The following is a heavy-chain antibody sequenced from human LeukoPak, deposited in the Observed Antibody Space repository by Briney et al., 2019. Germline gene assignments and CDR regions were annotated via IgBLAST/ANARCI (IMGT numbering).Heavy chain of an antibody. D-gene: IGHD1-26*01. CDR3: ARVAMSGIGSDDF. V-gene: IGHV1-2*02. CDR2: INPNSDGT. Sequence: ASVKVSCKASGYTFTGYYMHWVRQAPGQGLEWMGWINPNSDGTNYAQNFQGRVTMTRDTSISTAYMELSSLKSDDTAVYYCARVAMSGIGSDDFWGQGTLVTASS. CDR1: GYTFTGYY. J-gene: IGHJ4*02.